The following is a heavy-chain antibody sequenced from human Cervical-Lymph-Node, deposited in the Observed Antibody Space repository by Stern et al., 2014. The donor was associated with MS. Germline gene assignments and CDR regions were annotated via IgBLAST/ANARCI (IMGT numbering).Heavy chain of an antibody. CDR2: INAKSGIT. J-gene: IGHJ3*02. CDR1: GYTFSDHY. D-gene: IGHD1-20*01. Sequence: QVQLVQSGAEVKKPGASVKVSCKASGYTFSDHYMHWVRQAPGQGLEWMGWINAKSGITNYAKKFQGRVTMTRDTSISTAYMELSSLRSDDTAVYYCARELNWNDIFTNVFDIWGQGTMVTVS. CDR3: ARELNWNDIFTNVFDI. V-gene: IGHV1-2*02.